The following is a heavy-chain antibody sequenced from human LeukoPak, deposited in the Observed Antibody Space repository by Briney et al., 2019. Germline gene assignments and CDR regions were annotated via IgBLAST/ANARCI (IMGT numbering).Heavy chain of an antibody. V-gene: IGHV3-48*03. CDR2: ISSSGTTV. J-gene: IGHJ4*02. CDR1: GFTFTSYA. CDR3: ARALPIDY. Sequence: PGGSLRLSCAASGFTFTSYALNWVRQAPGKGLEWVSYISSSGTTVYCADSVKGRFTISRDNAENSLYLQMNSLRAEDTAVYYCARALPIDYWGQGTLVTVSP.